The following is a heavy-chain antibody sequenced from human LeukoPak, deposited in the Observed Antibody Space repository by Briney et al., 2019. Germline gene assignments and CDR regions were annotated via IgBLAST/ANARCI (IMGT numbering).Heavy chain of an antibody. J-gene: IGHJ4*02. Sequence: GGSLRLSCAASGFTFSSYSMKWVRQAPGKGLEWVSSISSSSSYIYYADSVKGRFTISRDNAENSLYLQMNSLSAADTAVYYGASVRVGRLGGRSDYWGQGTLVTVSS. D-gene: IGHD2-15*01. CDR1: GFTFSSYS. V-gene: IGHV3-21*01. CDR2: ISSSSSYI. CDR3: ASVRVGRLGGRSDY.